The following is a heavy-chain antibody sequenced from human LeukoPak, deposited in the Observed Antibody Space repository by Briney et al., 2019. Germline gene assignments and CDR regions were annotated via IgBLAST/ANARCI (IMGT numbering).Heavy chain of an antibody. V-gene: IGHV3-21*01. CDR1: GFTFSDFW. D-gene: IGHD3-22*01. Sequence: GGSLRLSCAVSGFTFSDFWMSWVRQAPGKGLEWVSSISSSSSYIYYADSVKGRFTISRDNAKNSLYLQMNSLRAEDTAVYYCASFYYYDSSGYYPVDYWGQGTLVTVSS. CDR2: ISSSSSYI. J-gene: IGHJ4*02. CDR3: ASFYYYDSSGYYPVDY.